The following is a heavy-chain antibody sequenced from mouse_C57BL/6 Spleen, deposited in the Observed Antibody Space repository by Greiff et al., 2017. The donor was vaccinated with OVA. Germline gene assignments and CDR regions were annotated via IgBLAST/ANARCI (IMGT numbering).Heavy chain of an antibody. CDR2: IYPGSGNT. V-gene: IGHV1-66*01. CDR3: ARAGYSYFDV. Sequence: VQLQESGPELVKPGASVKISCKASGYSFTSYYIHWVKQRPGQGLEWIGWIYPGSGNTKYNEKFKGKATLTADTSSSTAYMQLSSLTSEDSAVYYCARAGYSYFDVWGTGTTVTVSS. D-gene: IGHD2-3*01. J-gene: IGHJ1*03. CDR1: GYSFTSYY.